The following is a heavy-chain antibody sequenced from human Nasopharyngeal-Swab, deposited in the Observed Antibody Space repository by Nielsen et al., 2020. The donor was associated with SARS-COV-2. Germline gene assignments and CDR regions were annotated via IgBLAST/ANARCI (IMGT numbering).Heavy chain of an antibody. CDR2: INTDGSSP. Sequence: GGSLRLSCTVSGFTFSRYWMHWVRQAPGKGLVWLSRINTDGSSPSYADSVKGRFTISRDNAQNTLYLQMNSLRVDDTAVYYCAREEYRLLHLDSWGQGSAVTVSS. CDR1: GFTFSRYW. V-gene: IGHV3-74*01. D-gene: IGHD6-6*01. J-gene: IGHJ4*02. CDR3: AREEYRLLHLDS.